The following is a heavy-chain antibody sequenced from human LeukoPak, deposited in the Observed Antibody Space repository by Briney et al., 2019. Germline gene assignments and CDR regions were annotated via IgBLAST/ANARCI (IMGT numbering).Heavy chain of an antibody. D-gene: IGHD6-6*01. V-gene: IGHV4-39*07. Sequence: NPSETLSLTCTVSGGSISSSSYYWGWIRQPPGKGLEWIGRIYTSGSTNYNPSLKSRVTMSVDTSKNQFSLKLSSVTAADTAVYYCARDLGGMRVAFDIWGQGTMVTVSS. J-gene: IGHJ3*02. CDR1: GGSISSSSYY. CDR3: ARDLGGMRVAFDI. CDR2: IYTSGST.